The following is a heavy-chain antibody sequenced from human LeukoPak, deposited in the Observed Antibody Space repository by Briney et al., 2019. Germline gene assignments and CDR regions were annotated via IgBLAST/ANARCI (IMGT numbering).Heavy chain of an antibody. J-gene: IGHJ4*02. V-gene: IGHV3-23*01. CDR3: AKLLRGTVVPYYDY. D-gene: IGHD3-10*01. Sequence: GGSLRLSCAASGFTFSSYAMSWVRQAPGKGLEWVSAISSSGGSTYYADSVKGRFTISRDNSKNTLHPQMNSLRVDDTAVYYCAKLLRGTVVPYYDYWGQGTLVTVSS. CDR2: ISSSGGST. CDR1: GFTFSSYA.